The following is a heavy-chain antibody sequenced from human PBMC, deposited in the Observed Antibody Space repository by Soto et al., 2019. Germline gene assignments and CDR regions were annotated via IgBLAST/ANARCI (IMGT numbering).Heavy chain of an antibody. Sequence: QVQLVESGGGVVQPGRSLTLSCAASGFTFSTCAMHWVRQAPGKGLEWVAVISYDGNSKYYADSVKGRFTISRDNSKNTXXLXMXTLRTEDTPVYYCERDLPETYYSDTPGPANYEYFQHWGQGTLVTVPS. CDR3: ERDLPETYYSDTPGPANYEYFQH. D-gene: IGHD3-22*01. V-gene: IGHV3-30-3*01. CDR1: GFTFSTCA. CDR2: ISYDGNSK. J-gene: IGHJ1*01.